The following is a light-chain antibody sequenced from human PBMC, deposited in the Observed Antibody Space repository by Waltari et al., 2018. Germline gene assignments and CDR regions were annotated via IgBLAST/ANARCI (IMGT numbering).Light chain of an antibody. Sequence: SSELTQDPAVSVALGQTVRITCQGDSVRNSFASWYQPKPGLAPLLILYAKDNRPSGIPARFSGSSSGNTASLTIAGAQAEDEADYYCSCRDSGARLFGGGTKLTVL. J-gene: IGLJ3*02. CDR1: SVRNSF. CDR2: AKD. CDR3: SCRDSGARL. V-gene: IGLV3-19*01.